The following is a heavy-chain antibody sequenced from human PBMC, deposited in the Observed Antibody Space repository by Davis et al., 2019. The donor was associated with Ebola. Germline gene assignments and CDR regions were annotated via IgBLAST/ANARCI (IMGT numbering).Heavy chain of an antibody. CDR3: ARPDASGALYFDY. CDR1: GFSLSPFG. CDR2: ISSTGDAS. Sequence: GESLKISCTASGFSLSPFGMNWVRQAPGKGLEWVSYISSTGDASDYADSVRGRFSISRDNAQNSLYLEMSNLRADDTAVYYCARPDASGALYFDYWGQGTLVTVSS. V-gene: IGHV3-48*03. J-gene: IGHJ4*02. D-gene: IGHD2-2*01.